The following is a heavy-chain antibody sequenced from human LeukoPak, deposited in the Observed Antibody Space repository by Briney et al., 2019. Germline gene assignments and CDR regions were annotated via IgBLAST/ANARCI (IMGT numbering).Heavy chain of an antibody. J-gene: IGHJ6*03. Sequence: SETLSLTCAVYGGSFSGYYWSWIRQPPGKGLEWIGEINHSGSTNYNPSLKSRVTISVDTSKNQFSLKLSSVTAADTAVYYCARVAVPAAISERLGYYYYMDVWGKGTTVTVFS. V-gene: IGHV4-34*01. CDR1: GGSFSGYY. CDR3: ARVAVPAAISERLGYYYYMDV. D-gene: IGHD2-2*02. CDR2: INHSGST.